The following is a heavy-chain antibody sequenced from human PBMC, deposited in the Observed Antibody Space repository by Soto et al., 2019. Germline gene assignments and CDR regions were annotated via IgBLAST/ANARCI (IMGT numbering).Heavy chain of an antibody. Sequence: GESLKISCAASGFTFSSYAMSWVRQAPGKGLEWVSAIRCSGGSTYYADPVRRRFTISIDNSKNTLYLHMNTVRAKDAAVYCCARAPFAQARGIVVVPAVDYWGQGTLVTVSS. CDR1: GFTFSSYA. CDR2: IRCSGGST. V-gene: IGHV3-23*01. CDR3: ARAPFAQARGIVVVPAVDY. J-gene: IGHJ4*02. D-gene: IGHD2-2*01.